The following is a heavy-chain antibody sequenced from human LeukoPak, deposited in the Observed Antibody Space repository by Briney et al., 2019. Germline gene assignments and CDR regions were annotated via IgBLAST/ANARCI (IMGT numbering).Heavy chain of an antibody. D-gene: IGHD6-13*01. CDR3: ARAIDFHSSSWIRDYYYYYYMDV. CDR1: GGTFSSYA. CDR2: IIPIFGTA. J-gene: IGHJ6*03. Sequence: GASVKVSCKASGGTFSSYAISWVRQAPGQGLEWMGGIIPIFGTANYAQKFQGRVTITADESTSTAYMELSSLRSEDTAVYYCARAIDFHSSSWIRDYYYYYYMDVWGKGTTVIVSS. V-gene: IGHV1-69*01.